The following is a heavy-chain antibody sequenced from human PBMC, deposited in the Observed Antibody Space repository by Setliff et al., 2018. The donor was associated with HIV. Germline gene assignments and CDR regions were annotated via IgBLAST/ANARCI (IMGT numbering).Heavy chain of an antibody. D-gene: IGHD5-12*01. CDR2: IYDSGVT. Sequence: SETLSLTCTVSGATISRHFWSWIRQSPGKVLEWIGTIYDSGVTKYNPSLKTRVSVSVDTSRSHLSLSLTSVTPEDTGVYYCHSGYDTEEQSYFDYWGQGTLVTVS. CDR3: HSGYDTEEQSYFDY. V-gene: IGHV4-59*11. CDR1: GATISRHF. J-gene: IGHJ4*02.